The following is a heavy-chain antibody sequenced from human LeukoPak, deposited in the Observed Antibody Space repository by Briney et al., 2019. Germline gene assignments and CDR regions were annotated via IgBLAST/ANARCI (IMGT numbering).Heavy chain of an antibody. CDR1: GGSITSYY. Sequence: PSETLSLTCSVSGGSITSYYWSWIRQPPGKGLEWIGYIYVSGSTKYNPSLKSRVTISVDTSKNQFSLKLSSVTAADTAVYFCARGHDSSVWYRYFDLWGRGTLVSVSS. D-gene: IGHD3-22*01. J-gene: IGHJ2*01. CDR3: ARGHDSSVWYRYFDL. V-gene: IGHV4-59*01. CDR2: IYVSGST.